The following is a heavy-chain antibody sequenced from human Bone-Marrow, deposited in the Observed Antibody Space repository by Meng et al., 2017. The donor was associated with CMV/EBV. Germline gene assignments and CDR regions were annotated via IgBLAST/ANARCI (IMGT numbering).Heavy chain of an antibody. CDR1: GAAFGSHA. D-gene: IGHD3-22*01. CDR2: IIPIFGTP. V-gene: IGHV1-69*01. Sequence: SGAAFGSHAISWVRQAPGQGLEWMGGIIPIFGTPTYAQKFRGRVTITADESTSTAYMELRSLRSDDTAVYYCARGFSYDSSGYYYYYWGQGTLVTVSS. J-gene: IGHJ4*02. CDR3: ARGFSYDSSGYYYYY.